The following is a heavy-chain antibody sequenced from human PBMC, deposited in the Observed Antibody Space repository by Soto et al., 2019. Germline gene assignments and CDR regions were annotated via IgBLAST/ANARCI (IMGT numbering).Heavy chain of an antibody. V-gene: IGHV3-33*06. D-gene: IGHD1-26*01. J-gene: IGHJ4*02. CDR3: AKEMPLGGILGAEPLDY. CDR1: GFKFDTHV. Sequence: QEQLVESGGGVVQPGKSLRLSCAVSGFKFDTHVMHWVRQAPGKGLEWVAVIWSDGTHANYGGSVKGRFTISRDNANNMLYLQMNSLRVEDTAVYYCAKEMPLGGILGAEPLDYWGQGTLVTVSS. CDR2: IWSDGTHA.